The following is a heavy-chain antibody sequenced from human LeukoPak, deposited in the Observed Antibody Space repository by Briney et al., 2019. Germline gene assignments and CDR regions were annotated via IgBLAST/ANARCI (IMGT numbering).Heavy chain of an antibody. CDR1: GGSISAYY. CDR2: VSYSGNT. Sequence: SETLSLTCGVSGGSISAYYWSWIRQPPGKGPEWIGYVSYSGNTNYNPSLKSRVGISVDTSMNQFSLKLTSVTAADTAVYYCARAGGGNKPFDYWGQGTLVTVSS. J-gene: IGHJ4*02. D-gene: IGHD4-23*01. CDR3: ARAGGGNKPFDY. V-gene: IGHV4-59*01.